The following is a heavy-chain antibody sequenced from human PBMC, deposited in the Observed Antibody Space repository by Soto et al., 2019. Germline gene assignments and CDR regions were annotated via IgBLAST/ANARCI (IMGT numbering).Heavy chain of an antibody. Sequence: GGSLRLSCAASGFTFSSYGMHWVRQAPGKGLEWVAVISYDGSNKYYADSVKGRFTISRDNSKNTLYLQMNSLRAEDTAVYYCARDNSSGNFDYWGQGTLVTVSS. CDR1: GFTFSSYG. CDR3: ARDNSSGNFDY. J-gene: IGHJ4*02. D-gene: IGHD3-22*01. V-gene: IGHV3-30*03. CDR2: ISYDGSNK.